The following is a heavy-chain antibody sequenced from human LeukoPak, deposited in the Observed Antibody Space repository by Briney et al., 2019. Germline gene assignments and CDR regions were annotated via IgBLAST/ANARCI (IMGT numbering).Heavy chain of an antibody. D-gene: IGHD1-26*01. V-gene: IGHV3-48*03. CDR1: GFTFSAYE. CDR3: ARDPYSGNYGNYYYYYMDV. Sequence: GGSLRLSCAASGFTFSAYEMNWVRQAPGKGLEWVSYIGSSGSTVHYADSVKGRFTISRDNAKNSLYLQMNSLGPEDTAVYYCARDPYSGNYGNYYYYYMDVWGKGTTVTISS. J-gene: IGHJ6*03. CDR2: IGSSGSTV.